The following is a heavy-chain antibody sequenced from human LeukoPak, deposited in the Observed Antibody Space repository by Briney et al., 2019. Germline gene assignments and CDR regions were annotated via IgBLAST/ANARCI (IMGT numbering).Heavy chain of an antibody. V-gene: IGHV4-34*01. CDR3: ARLGPTYYYDSSGYYPSDAFDI. J-gene: IGHJ3*02. D-gene: IGHD3-22*01. CDR1: GGSFSGYY. CDR2: INHSGST. Sequence: SETLSLTCAVYGGSFSGYYWSWIRQPPGKGLEWIGEINHSGSTNYNPSLKSRVTISVDTSKNQFSLKLSSVTAADTAVYYCARLGPTYYYDSSGYYPSDAFDIWGQGTMVTVSS.